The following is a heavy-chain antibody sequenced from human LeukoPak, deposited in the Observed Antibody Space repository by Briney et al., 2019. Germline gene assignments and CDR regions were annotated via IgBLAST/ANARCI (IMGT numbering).Heavy chain of an antibody. D-gene: IGHD3-3*01. CDR2: ISAYNGNT. V-gene: IGHV1-18*01. Sequence: GASVKVSCKASGYTFTSYGISWVRQAPGQGLEWMGWISAYNGNTNYAQKLQGRVTMTTDTSTSTAYMELRSLRSDDTAVYYCARLNIRDFWSGYYIEGLWFDPWGQGTLVTVSS. CDR1: GYTFTSYG. J-gene: IGHJ5*02. CDR3: ARLNIRDFWSGYYIEGLWFDP.